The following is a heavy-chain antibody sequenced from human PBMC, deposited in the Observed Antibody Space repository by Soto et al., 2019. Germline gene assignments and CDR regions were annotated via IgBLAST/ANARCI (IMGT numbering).Heavy chain of an antibody. CDR3: AKSLWFGEFTGWFDP. D-gene: IGHD3-10*01. Sequence: EVQLLESGGGLVQPGGSLRLSCAASGFTFSSYAMSWVLQAPGKGLEWVSAISGSGGSTYYADSVKGRFTISRDNSTNTLYLQMNSLRAEDTAVYYCAKSLWFGEFTGWFDPWGQGTLVTVSS. CDR1: GFTFSSYA. CDR2: ISGSGGST. J-gene: IGHJ5*02. V-gene: IGHV3-23*01.